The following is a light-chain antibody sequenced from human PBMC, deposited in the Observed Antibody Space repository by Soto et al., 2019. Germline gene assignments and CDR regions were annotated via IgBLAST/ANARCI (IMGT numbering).Light chain of an antibody. CDR2: GAS. Sequence: IVLTQSPGTLSLSPGERATLSCRASQSVTSSYLAWYQQKPGQAPRLLIYGASIRATGIPDRFSGSGSGTDFTLTIDGLEPEDFAVYYCQQYSSSPLTFGGGTKVDIK. CDR1: QSVTSSY. V-gene: IGKV3-20*01. CDR3: QQYSSSPLT. J-gene: IGKJ4*01.